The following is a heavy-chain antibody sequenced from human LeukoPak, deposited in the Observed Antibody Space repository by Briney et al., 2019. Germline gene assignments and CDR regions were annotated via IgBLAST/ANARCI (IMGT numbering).Heavy chain of an antibody. Sequence: GESLKISCKASGYTFTNWWIGWVRQMPGKGLEWMGIIYPGDSATRYSPSFQGQVTISADKSISTAYLQWSSLKASDTAMYYCAGSRQGESGAFDIWGQGTMVTVSS. D-gene: IGHD1-26*01. CDR1: GYTFTNWW. V-gene: IGHV5-51*01. CDR3: AGSRQGESGAFDI. CDR2: IYPGDSAT. J-gene: IGHJ3*02.